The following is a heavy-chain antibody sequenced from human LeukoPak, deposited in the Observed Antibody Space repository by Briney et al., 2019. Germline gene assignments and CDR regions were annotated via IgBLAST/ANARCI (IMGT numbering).Heavy chain of an antibody. D-gene: IGHD2-2*02. CDR1: RFTFSSYS. CDR3: ARDGCTSTSCYTRGDV. J-gene: IGHJ6*03. V-gene: IGHV3-21*01. CDR2: ISSSSSYI. Sequence: PGGSLRLSCAASRFTFSSYSMNWVRQAPGKGLEWVSSISSSSSYIYYADSVKGRFTISRDNAKNSLYLQMNSLRADDSAVYYCARDGCTSTSCYTRGDVWGKGTMVTVSS.